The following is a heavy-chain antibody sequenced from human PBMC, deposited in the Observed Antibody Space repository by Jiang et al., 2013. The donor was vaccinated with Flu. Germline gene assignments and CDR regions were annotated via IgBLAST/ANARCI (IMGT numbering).Heavy chain of an antibody. D-gene: IGHD3-22*01. CDR2: IDPNSGNP. CDR1: GYRFTSYA. J-gene: IGHJ4*02. Sequence: QSGSELREPGASVKVSCKVSGYRFTSYAINWVRQAPGQGLEWMGWIDPNSGNPTYAQGFTGRFVLSLDTSVSTAYLHINNLKAEDTALYYCARDYCESSGSKFDSWGQGTLVTVSS. V-gene: IGHV7-4-1*02. CDR3: ARDYCESSGSKFDS.